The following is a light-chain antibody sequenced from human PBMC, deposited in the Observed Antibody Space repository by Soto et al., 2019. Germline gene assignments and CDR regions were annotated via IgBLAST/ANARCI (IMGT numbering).Light chain of an antibody. CDR3: QTWGTGIVV. J-gene: IGLJ2*01. CDR2: VNSDGSH. Sequence: QTVVTQSPSASASLGASVKLTCTLSSGHSNYAIAWHQQQPEKAPRYLMKVNSDGSHNKGDGIPDRFSGSSSGAERYLTISSLQSEDEADYYCQTWGTGIVVFGGGTKLTVL. V-gene: IGLV4-69*01. CDR1: SGHSNYA.